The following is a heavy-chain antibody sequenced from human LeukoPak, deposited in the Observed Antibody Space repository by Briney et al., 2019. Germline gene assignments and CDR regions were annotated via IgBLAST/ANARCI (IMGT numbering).Heavy chain of an antibody. D-gene: IGHD3-22*01. Sequence: GGSLRLSCAASGFTFSSYAMSWVRQTPGKGLEWVSIISGSGGGTYYADSAKGRFTISRDNSKSTLYLQMNSLSAEDTAVYYCAKRAFDSSGYYPLLDYWGQGTLVTVSS. CDR1: GFTFSSYA. CDR2: ISGSGGGT. V-gene: IGHV3-23*01. CDR3: AKRAFDSSGYYPLLDY. J-gene: IGHJ4*02.